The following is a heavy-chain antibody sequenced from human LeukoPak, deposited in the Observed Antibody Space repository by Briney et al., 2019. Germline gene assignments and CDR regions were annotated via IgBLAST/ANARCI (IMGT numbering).Heavy chain of an antibody. D-gene: IGHD6-19*01. CDR2: ISYSGST. J-gene: IGHJ4*02. Sequence: SETLSLTCTVSGGSISSNSYYWGWIRQPPGKGLEWIGSISYSGSTYYNPSLKSRVTIPVDTFKNQFSLKLSSVTAADTAVYYCARPTRSGWYVPFDYWGQGTLVTVSS. CDR1: GGSISSNSYY. V-gene: IGHV4-39*01. CDR3: ARPTRSGWYVPFDY.